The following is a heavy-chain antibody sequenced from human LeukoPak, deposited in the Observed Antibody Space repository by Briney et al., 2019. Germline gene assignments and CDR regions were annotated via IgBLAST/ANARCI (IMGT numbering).Heavy chain of an antibody. D-gene: IGHD3-22*01. V-gene: IGHV3-74*01. CDR3: ASRLTYYSDTSGDDAFDI. Sequence: GGSLRLSCAASGFTFSRYWMHWVRQAPGKGLMWVSRIKGDGSDTNYADSVKGRFTISRDNSKNTLYLQMSSLRADDTAVYFCASRLTYYSDTSGDDAFDIWGRGTMVTVSS. CDR1: GFTFSRYW. J-gene: IGHJ3*02. CDR2: IKGDGSDT.